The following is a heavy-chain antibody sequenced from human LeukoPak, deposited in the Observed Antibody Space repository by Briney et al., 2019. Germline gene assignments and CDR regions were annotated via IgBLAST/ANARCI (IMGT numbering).Heavy chain of an antibody. CDR2: ISAYNGNT. D-gene: IGHD2-2*01. J-gene: IGHJ6*02. CDR1: GYTFTSYG. V-gene: IGHV1-18*01. CDR3: ARGGVVVVPAAMKGLDYYYGMDV. Sequence: RVASVTVSCKASGYTFTSYGISWVRQAPGQGLEWMGWISAYNGNTNYAQKLQGRVTLTTDTSTSTAYMELRSLRSDDTAVYYCARGGVVVVPAAMKGLDYYYGMDVWGQGATVTVSS.